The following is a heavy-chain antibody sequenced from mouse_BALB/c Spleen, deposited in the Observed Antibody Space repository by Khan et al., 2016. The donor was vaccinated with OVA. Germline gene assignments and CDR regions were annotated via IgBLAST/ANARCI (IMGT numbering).Heavy chain of an antibody. D-gene: IGHD1-2*01. CDR1: GYTFTDYY. CDR3: ARRNYFGYTFAY. V-gene: IGHV1-77*01. J-gene: IGHJ3*01. CDR2: ISPGSGDT. Sequence: QVQLQQSGAELARPGASVKLSCKASGYTFTDYYINWVKQRTGQGLEWIGEISPGSGDTYYNERFKGKATLTAAKSSSTAYMQLSSLTSEASAVYFCARRNYFGYTFAYWGQGTLVTASA.